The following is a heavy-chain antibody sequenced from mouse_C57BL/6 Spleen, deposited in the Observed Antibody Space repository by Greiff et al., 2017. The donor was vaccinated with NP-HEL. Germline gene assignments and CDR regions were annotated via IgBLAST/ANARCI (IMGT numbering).Heavy chain of an antibody. V-gene: IGHV1-15*01. Sequence: QVQLQQSGAELVRPGASVTLSCKASGYTFTDYEMHWLKQTPVHGLEWIGAIDPETGGTAYNQKFKGKAILTADKSSSTAYMELRSLTSEDSAVYYCTRSESEGNWGQGTSVTVSS. CDR1: GYTFTDYE. CDR3: TRSESEGN. J-gene: IGHJ4*01. CDR2: IDPETGGT.